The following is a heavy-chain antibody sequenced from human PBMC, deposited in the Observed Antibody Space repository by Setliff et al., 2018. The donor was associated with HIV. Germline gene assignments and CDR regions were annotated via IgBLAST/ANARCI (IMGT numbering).Heavy chain of an antibody. CDR1: GFTFSDYA. D-gene: IGHD5-12*01. J-gene: IGHJ5*02. CDR3: ARGDYPLSTVATIKGVVWFDP. Sequence: GSLRLSCAASGFTFSDYAMTWIRQPPGKGLEWVGSIYNSGSTNYNPSLTSRVTISVDTSKHQFSLKLSSVTAADTAVYYCARGDYPLSTVATIKGVVWFDPWGQGTLVTVSS. V-gene: IGHV4-59*01. CDR2: IYNSGST.